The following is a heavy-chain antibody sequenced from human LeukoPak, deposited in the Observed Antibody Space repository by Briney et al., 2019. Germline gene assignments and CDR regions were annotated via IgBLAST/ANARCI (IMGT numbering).Heavy chain of an antibody. D-gene: IGHD4-11*01. CDR1: GGSISSYY. CDR3: ARGTVRHYFDY. V-gene: IGHV4-59*01. J-gene: IGHJ4*02. CDR2: IYYSGST. Sequence: SETLSLTCTATGGSISSYYWSWIRQPPGKGLEWIGYIYYSGSTNYNPSLKSRVTISVDTSKNQFSLKLSSVTAADTAVYYCARGTVRHYFDYWGQGTLVTVSS.